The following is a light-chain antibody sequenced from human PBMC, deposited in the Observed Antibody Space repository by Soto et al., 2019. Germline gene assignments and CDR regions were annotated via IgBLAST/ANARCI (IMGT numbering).Light chain of an antibody. V-gene: IGKV2-30*01. CDR2: QVS. CDR1: QSLVYSDGNSY. Sequence: DVVMTQSPLSLSVTLGQPASISCRSSQSLVYSDGNSYLSWFQQGPGQSPRRLIYQVSNRDSGVPDRVSGSGSGTDLTMKISRVEAEDVGIYYCMKGSHWPKTFGQGTKVEIK. CDR3: MKGSHWPKT. J-gene: IGKJ1*01.